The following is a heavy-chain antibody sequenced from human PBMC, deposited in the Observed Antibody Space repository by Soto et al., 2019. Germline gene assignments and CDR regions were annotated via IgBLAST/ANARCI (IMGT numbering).Heavy chain of an antibody. Sequence: ESGGGVVQPGRSLRLSCAASAFNFSSYVMRWVRQAPGKGLEWVAVIWYDEGNKYYANSVKGRFTISRDNSKNTLYLQMNSLRAEDTAVYYCARDGQWLPRDGLRSSYYFDYWGQGTLVTVSS. CDR3: ARDGQWLPRDGLRSSYYFDY. CDR2: IWYDEGNK. D-gene: IGHD6-19*01. V-gene: IGHV3-33*01. J-gene: IGHJ4*02. CDR1: AFNFSSYV.